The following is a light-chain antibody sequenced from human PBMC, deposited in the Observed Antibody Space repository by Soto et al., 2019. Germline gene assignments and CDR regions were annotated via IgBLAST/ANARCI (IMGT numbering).Light chain of an antibody. J-gene: IGLJ2*01. CDR1: SSDVGGYNY. V-gene: IGLV2-14*01. Sequence: QAVVTQPASVSGSPGQSITISCTGTSSDVGGYNYVSWYQQHPGKAPKLMIYDVSNRPSGVSNRFSGYKSGNTASLTISGLQAEDEADYYCSSYTSSSTLVVFGGGTQLTVL. CDR2: DVS. CDR3: SSYTSSSTLVV.